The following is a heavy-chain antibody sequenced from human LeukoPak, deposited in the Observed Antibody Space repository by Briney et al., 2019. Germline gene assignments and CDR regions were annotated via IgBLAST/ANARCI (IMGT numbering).Heavy chain of an antibody. V-gene: IGHV4-30-4*01. CDR1: GGSISSGDYY. CDR3: ARHTYYYDSSGGAFDI. J-gene: IGHJ3*02. D-gene: IGHD3-22*01. Sequence: SETLSLTCTVSGGSISSGDYYWSWIRQPPGKGLEWIGYIYYSGSTYYNPSLKSRVTISVDTSKNQFSLKLSSVTAADTAMYYCARHTYYYDSSGGAFDIWGQGTMVTVSS. CDR2: IYYSGST.